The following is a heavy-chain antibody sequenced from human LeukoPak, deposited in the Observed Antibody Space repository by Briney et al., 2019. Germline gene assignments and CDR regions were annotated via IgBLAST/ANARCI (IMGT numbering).Heavy chain of an antibody. CDR2: ISTSSSYI. CDR1: GFTFTYYS. D-gene: IGHD1-26*01. V-gene: IGHV3-21*01. J-gene: IGHJ4*02. Sequence: GGSLRLSCAASGFTFTYYSMNWVRQAPGKGLEWVSSISTSSSYIYYADSVKGRFTISRDNAKNSLYLQMNSLRAEDTAVYYCARVSRGKWELLGAHDYWGQGTLVTVSS. CDR3: ARVSRGKWELLGAHDY.